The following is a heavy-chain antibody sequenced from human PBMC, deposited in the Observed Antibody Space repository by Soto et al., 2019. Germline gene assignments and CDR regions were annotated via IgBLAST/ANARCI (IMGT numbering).Heavy chain of an antibody. V-gene: IGHV3-23*01. Sequence: GGSLRLSCAASGFTFSSYAMSWVRQAPGKGLEWVSAISGSGGSTYYADSVKGRFTISRDNSKNTLYLQMNSLRAEDTAVYYCAKDMKYCSSTSCSKGWFDPWGQGTLVT. J-gene: IGHJ5*02. D-gene: IGHD2-2*01. CDR3: AKDMKYCSSTSCSKGWFDP. CDR1: GFTFSSYA. CDR2: ISGSGGST.